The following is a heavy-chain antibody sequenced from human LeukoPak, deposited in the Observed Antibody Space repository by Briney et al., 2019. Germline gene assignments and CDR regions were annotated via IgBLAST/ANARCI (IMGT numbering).Heavy chain of an antibody. J-gene: IGHJ5*02. V-gene: IGHV3-7*01. D-gene: IGHD3-3*01. CDR2: LRPDGSDK. CDR1: GFTFSDYW. Sequence: GGSLRLSCTVSGFTFSDYWMTWARQAPGKGLEWVANLRPDGSDKYYVDSVKGRFTISRDNAKKLVYLQMNSLRAEDTAVYYCARDAYDDASESWGQGTLVTVSS. CDR3: ARDAYDDASES.